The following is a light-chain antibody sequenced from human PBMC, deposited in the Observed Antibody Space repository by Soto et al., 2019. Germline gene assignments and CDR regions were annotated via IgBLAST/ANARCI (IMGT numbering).Light chain of an antibody. CDR1: QSIGMW. CDR2: EAY. V-gene: IGKV1-5*01. Sequence: DIQMTQSPSTLSASVGDRVTITCRASQSIGMWLAWFQQKPGKAPKVLIHEAYSLESGVPSRFSGSGSGTEFTLTISSLQPEDSATYYCQQYNSYSKTFGQGTKVDIK. CDR3: QQYNSYSKT. J-gene: IGKJ1*01.